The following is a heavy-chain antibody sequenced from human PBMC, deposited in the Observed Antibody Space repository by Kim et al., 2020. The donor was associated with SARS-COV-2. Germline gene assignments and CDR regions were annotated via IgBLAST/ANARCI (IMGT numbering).Heavy chain of an antibody. CDR1: GLPFSASG. V-gene: IGHV3-33*01. CDR2: IWSDGSKE. CDR3: ARDKGERYSDY. J-gene: IGHJ4*02. D-gene: IGHD3-16*01. Sequence: GGSLRLSCAASGLPFSASGMHWVRQAPGKGLEGVAMIWSDGSKEYYADSVNGRFTISRDNSKNTVYLQMNSLRAEDTAVYYCARDKGERYSDYWGQGTLVIVS.